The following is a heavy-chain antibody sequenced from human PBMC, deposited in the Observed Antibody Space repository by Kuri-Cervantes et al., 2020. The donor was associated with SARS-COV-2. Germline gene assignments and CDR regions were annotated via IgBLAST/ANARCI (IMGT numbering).Heavy chain of an antibody. D-gene: IGHD1-7*01. J-gene: IGHJ4*02. CDR2: ISWNSDNI. V-gene: IGHV3-9*01. Sequence: GGSLRLSCTASKLTLDDYAMYWVRQAPGKGLGWVSGISWNSDNIDYADSVKGRFTISRDDAKNSLYLQMNSLRAEDKAVYYCARGRALYNWNYASGESDYWGQGTLVTVSS. CDR3: ARGRALYNWNYASGESDY. CDR1: KLTLDDYA.